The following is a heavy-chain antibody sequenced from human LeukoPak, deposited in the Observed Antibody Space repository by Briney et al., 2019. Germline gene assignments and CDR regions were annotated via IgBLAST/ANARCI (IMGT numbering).Heavy chain of an antibody. V-gene: IGHV1-8*02. D-gene: IGHD4-17*01. CDR2: MNPNSGNT. CDR3: TRGSQAGSTVEELDY. J-gene: IGHJ4*02. Sequence: ASVKVSCKASGYIFTCYDMNWVRQAPGQGLEWMGWMNPNSGNTGYAQKFQGKVTMTRSTSINTAYMELSSLTSEDTAVYYCTRGSQAGSTVEELDYGGQGTLVTVSS. CDR1: GYIFTCYD.